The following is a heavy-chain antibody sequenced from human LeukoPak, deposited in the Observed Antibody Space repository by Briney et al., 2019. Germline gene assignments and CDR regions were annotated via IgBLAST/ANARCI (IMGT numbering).Heavy chain of an antibody. CDR1: GGSISSSSYY. Sequence: PSQTLSLTCTVSGGSISSSSYYWSWIRQPAGKGLEWIGRIYTSGSTNYNPSLKSRVTISVDTSKNQFSLKLSSVTAADTAVYYCARLSAAGSVSYYLDNWGQGTLVTVSS. J-gene: IGHJ4*02. V-gene: IGHV4-61*02. CDR2: IYTSGST. CDR3: ARLSAAGSVSYYLDN. D-gene: IGHD6-13*01.